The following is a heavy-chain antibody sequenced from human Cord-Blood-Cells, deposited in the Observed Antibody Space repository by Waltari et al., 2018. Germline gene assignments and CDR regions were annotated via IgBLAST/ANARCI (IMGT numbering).Heavy chain of an antibody. CDR2: ISYDGSNK. CDR3: AKGQQLVFDY. D-gene: IGHD6-13*01. J-gene: IGHJ4*02. Sequence: QVQLVESGGGVVQPGRSLRLSCAASGFTFSSYAMHWVRQAPGKGLEWVAVISYDGSNKYYAASVKGRFTISRDNSKNTLYLQMNSLRAEDTAVYYCAKGQQLVFDYWGQGTLVTVSS. V-gene: IGHV3-30*04. CDR1: GFTFSSYA.